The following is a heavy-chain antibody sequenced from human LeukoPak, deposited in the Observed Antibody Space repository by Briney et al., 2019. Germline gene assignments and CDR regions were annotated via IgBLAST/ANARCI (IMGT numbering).Heavy chain of an antibody. CDR1: GGSFSGYY. V-gene: IGHV4-59*08. CDR2: IYYSGST. J-gene: IGHJ4*02. D-gene: IGHD3-22*01. Sequence: SETLSLTCAVYGGSFSGYYWSWIRQPPGKGLGWIGYIYYSGSTNYNPSLKSRVTISVDTSKNQFSLKLSSVTAADTAVYYCASVYYYDSSGYYYDYWGQGTLVTVSS. CDR3: ASVYYYDSSGYYYDY.